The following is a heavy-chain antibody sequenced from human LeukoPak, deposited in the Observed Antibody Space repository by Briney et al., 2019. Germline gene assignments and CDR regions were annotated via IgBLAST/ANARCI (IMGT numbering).Heavy chain of an antibody. CDR2: IYYSGST. J-gene: IGHJ4*02. D-gene: IGHD2/OR15-2a*01. V-gene: IGHV4-61*01. CDR1: GGSVSGGSYY. CDR3: ARGHENFDY. Sequence: SETLSLTCTVSGGSVSGGSYYWSWIRQPPGKGLEWIGYIYYSGSTNYNPSLKSRVTISVDTSKNQFSLKLSSVTAADTAVYYCARGHENFDYWGQGTLVTVSS.